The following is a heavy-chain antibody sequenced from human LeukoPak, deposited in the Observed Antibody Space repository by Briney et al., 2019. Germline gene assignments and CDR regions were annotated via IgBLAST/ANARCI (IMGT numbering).Heavy chain of an antibody. D-gene: IGHD2-15*01. V-gene: IGHV4-34*01. CDR3: ARYCSGGSCRGWYFDL. CDR2: INHSGST. J-gene: IGHJ2*01. CDR1: GVSFSGYY. Sequence: PSETLSLTCAVYGVSFSGYYWSWIPQPPGKGLEWIGEINHSGSTNYNPSLKSRVTISVDTSKNQFSLKLSSVTAADTAVYYCARYCSGGSCRGWYFDLWGRGTLVTVSS.